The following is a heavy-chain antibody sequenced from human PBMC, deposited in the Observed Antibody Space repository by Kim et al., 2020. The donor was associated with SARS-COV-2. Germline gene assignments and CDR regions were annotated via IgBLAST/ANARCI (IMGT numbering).Heavy chain of an antibody. Sequence: SETLSLTCTVSGGSISSSSYYWGWIRQPPGKGLEWIGSIYYSGSTYYNPSLKSRVTISVDTSKNQFSLKLSSVTAADTAVYYCARTLFGYSSSWYYFDY. CDR3: ARTLFGYSSSWYYFDY. V-gene: IGHV4-39*07. J-gene: IGHJ4*01. CDR1: GGSISSSSYY. CDR2: IYYSGST. D-gene: IGHD6-13*01.